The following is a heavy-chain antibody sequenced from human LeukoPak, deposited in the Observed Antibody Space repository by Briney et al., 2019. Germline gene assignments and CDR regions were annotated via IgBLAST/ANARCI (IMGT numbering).Heavy chain of an antibody. CDR3: ARGAWIPEY. J-gene: IGHJ4*02. V-gene: IGHV3-7*04. CDR1: GFNFSNYW. Sequence: GGSLRLSCAVSGFNFSNYWMTWVRQAPGKGLEWVANIQQDGSAKVYVDSVKGRFTISRDNAKNSPFLQMNSLRDEDTAVYYCARGAWIPEYWGQGALVTVSS. D-gene: IGHD5-18*01. CDR2: IQQDGSAK.